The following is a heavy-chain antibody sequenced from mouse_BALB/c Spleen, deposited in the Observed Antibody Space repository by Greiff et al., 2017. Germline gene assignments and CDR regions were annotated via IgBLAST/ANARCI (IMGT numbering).Heavy chain of an antibody. J-gene: IGHJ3*01. D-gene: IGHD2-10*01. CDR2: ISYDGSN. V-gene: IGHV3-6*02. CDR1: GYSITSGYY. CDR3: AKAYYGNYEFAY. Sequence: DVKLQESGPGLVKPSQSLSLTCSVTGYSITSGYYWNWIRQFPGNKLEWMGYISYDGSNNYNPSLKNRISITRDTSKNQFFLKLNSVTTEDTATYYCAKAYYGNYEFAYWGQGTLVTVSA.